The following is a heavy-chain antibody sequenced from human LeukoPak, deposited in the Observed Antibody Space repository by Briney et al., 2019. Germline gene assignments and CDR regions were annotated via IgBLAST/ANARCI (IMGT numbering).Heavy chain of an antibody. V-gene: IGHV3-7*01. CDR3: ARPLGWRDAFDI. CDR1: GFTFSSYW. Sequence: PGGSLRLSCAASGFTFSSYWMSWVRQAPGKGLEWVANLRQDGCETYYVDSVKGRFTISRDNAKNSLYLQMNSLRAEDTAVYYCARPLGWRDAFDIWGQGTMVTVSS. CDR2: LRQDGCET. J-gene: IGHJ3*02. D-gene: IGHD7-27*01.